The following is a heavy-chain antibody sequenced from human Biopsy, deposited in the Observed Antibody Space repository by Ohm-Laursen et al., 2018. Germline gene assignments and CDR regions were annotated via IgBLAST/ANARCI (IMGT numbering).Heavy chain of an antibody. V-gene: IGHV4-4*07. CDR2: IYTSGSP. J-gene: IGHJ3*02. Sequence: SDTLSLTCTVSGDSINNYYWSWIRQPAGKGPEWIGRIYTSGSPNYNLSLESRVTMSVDTSKNQFSLNLRSVTAADTAVYYCARGTGRYYVYGAFDIWGQGTVVTVSS. CDR3: ARGTGRYYVYGAFDI. CDR1: GDSINNYY. D-gene: IGHD1-26*01.